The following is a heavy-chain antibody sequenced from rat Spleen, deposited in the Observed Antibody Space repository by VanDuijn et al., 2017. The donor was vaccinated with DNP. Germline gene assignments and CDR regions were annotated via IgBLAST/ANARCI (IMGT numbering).Heavy chain of an antibody. Sequence: EVQLQESGPGLVKPSQSLSLTCSVTFYSITSSNKWNWIRKFPENKLEWMGHLNGAGSTNYNPSPKSRISITRDTSKNQFFLQVNSVTIEDTATYYCARAGYNTDYYHLWAYWGQGTLVTVSS. D-gene: IGHD1-6*01. J-gene: IGHJ3*01. V-gene: IGHV3-3*01. CDR3: ARAGYNTDYYHLWAY. CDR2: LNGAGST. CDR1: FYSITSSNK.